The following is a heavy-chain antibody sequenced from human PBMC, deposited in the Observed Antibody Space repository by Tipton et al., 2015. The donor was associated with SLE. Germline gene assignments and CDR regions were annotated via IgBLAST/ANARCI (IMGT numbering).Heavy chain of an antibody. CDR1: GYTFTSYG. CDR2: INPRGGST. J-gene: IGHJ4*02. Sequence: QLVQSGAEVKKPGASVKVSCKASGYTFTSYGISWVRQAPGQGLEWMGIINPRGGSTNHAQKFQGRVTMTRDTSTSTLYMELSSLRSDDTAVYYCATGDYSDFVYWGQGTLVTVSS. CDR3: ATGDYSDFVY. V-gene: IGHV1-46*01. D-gene: IGHD7-27*01.